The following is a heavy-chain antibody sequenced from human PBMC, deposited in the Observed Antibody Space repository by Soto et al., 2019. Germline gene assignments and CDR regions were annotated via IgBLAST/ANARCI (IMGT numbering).Heavy chain of an antibody. D-gene: IGHD3-9*01. Sequence: PLRLSCAASGFTISSYAMSWVRQAPGKGLEWVAAISGSGGSTYYAHNLKCPFTISRENSKNTLYLQINSLRAQDTAAYYCAKAPLRYFHLPHNGFDPCSQGCLV. CDR1: GFTISSYA. CDR2: ISGSGGST. V-gene: IGHV3-23*01. CDR3: AKAPLRYFHLPHNGFDP. J-gene: IGHJ5*02.